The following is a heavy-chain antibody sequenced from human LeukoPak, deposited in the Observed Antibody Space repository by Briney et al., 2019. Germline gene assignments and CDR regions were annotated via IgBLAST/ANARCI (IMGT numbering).Heavy chain of an antibody. V-gene: IGHV3-9*01. CDR2: ISWNSGNI. CDR1: GFTFDDYA. D-gene: IGHD3/OR15-3a*01. J-gene: IGHJ4*02. Sequence: QSGGSLRLSCAASGFTFDDYAMHWVRQAPGKGLEWVSGISWNSGNIGYADSVKGRFTISRDNAKNSLYLQMNSLRPEDTAFYYCTKDQGTGTEVTTPFDYYGQGTLVTVSS. CDR3: TKDQGTGTEVTTPFDY.